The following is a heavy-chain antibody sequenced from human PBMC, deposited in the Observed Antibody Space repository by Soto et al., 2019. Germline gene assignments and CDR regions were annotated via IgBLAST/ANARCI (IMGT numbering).Heavy chain of an antibody. V-gene: IGHV4-30-4*01. J-gene: IGHJ6*02. CDR1: GGSINSGDYH. CDR3: ASDFRTPSGGMDV. Sequence: QVQLQESGPGLVKTSQTLSLTCSVSGGSINSGDYHWTWIRQPPGKVLEWIGAVYYSGSTYYNPSHKSRITISVDTSTNQFSLSLRSVTAADTAVYYCASDFRTPSGGMDVWGQGTMVTFSS. CDR2: VYYSGST.